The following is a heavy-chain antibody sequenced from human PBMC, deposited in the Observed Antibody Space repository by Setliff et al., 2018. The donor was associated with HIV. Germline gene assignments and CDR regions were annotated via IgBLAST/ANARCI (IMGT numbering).Heavy chain of an antibody. CDR3: ARDRGGGYNSLDY. CDR1: GYSISSYY. D-gene: IGHD5-12*01. V-gene: IGHV4-30-4*08. CDR2: IYYSGST. Sequence: SETLSLTCTVSGYSISSYYWGWIRQPPGKGLEWIGYIYYSGSTYYNPSLKSRVTISVDTSKNQFSLKVSSVTAADTAVYYCARDRGGGYNSLDYWGQGTLVTVS. J-gene: IGHJ4*02.